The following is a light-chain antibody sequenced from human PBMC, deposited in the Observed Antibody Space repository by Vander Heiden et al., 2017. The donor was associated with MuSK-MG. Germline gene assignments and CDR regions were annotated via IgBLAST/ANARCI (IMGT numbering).Light chain of an antibody. CDR3: ASFSVTTTVV. CDR2: DVS. CDR1: SSDVVDYNY. J-gene: IGLJ2*01. V-gene: IGLV2-14*03. Sequence: QSALTQSASVSGSPGQSITISCTGTSSDVVDYNYVSWYQQRPGKVPRLVIYDVSSRPSGVSNRFSGSKSGNTASLTISGLQADDEADYYCASFSVTTTVVFGGGTKVTVL.